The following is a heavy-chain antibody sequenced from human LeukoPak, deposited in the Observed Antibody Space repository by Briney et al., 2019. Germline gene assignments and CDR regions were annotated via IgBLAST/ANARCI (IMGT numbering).Heavy chain of an antibody. D-gene: IGHD1-26*01. CDR2: LSATGGSA. CDR1: GFTFSSSW. V-gene: IGHV3-23*01. Sequence: GGSLRLSCAASGFTFSSSWMSWVRQAPGKGLEWVSALSATGGSAYYAASAQGRFTTSRDNSKNILYLEMNSLRVDDTAVYYCAKDTAPLGATKEFDHWGQGTLVTVSS. J-gene: IGHJ4*02. CDR3: AKDTAPLGATKEFDH.